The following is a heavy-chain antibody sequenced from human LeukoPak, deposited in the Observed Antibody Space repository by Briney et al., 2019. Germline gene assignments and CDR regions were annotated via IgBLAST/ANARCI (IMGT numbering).Heavy chain of an antibody. CDR3: AKGFGVVIIGAFDY. Sequence: GGSVRLSCAASGFTFDDYAMHWVRQAPGKGLEWVSGITWNSGSIGYADSVKGRFTISRDNAKNSLYLQMNSLRAEDMALYYCAKGFGVVIIGAFDYWGQGTLVTVSS. J-gene: IGHJ4*02. V-gene: IGHV3-9*03. CDR2: ITWNSGSI. D-gene: IGHD3-3*01. CDR1: GFTFDDYA.